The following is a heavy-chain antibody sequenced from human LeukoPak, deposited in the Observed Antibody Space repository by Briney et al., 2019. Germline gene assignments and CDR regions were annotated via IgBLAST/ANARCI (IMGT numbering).Heavy chain of an antibody. V-gene: IGHV7-4-1*02. J-gene: IGHJ4*02. Sequence: ASVKVSCKASGYTFTSYALNWVRQAPGQGLEWMGWINTNTGNPTYAQGFTGRFVFSLDTSVSTAYLQISSLKAEDTAVYYCAREVVVAATPLASDYWGQGTLVTVSS. CDR1: GYTFTSYA. CDR3: AREVVVAATPLASDY. D-gene: IGHD2-15*01. CDR2: INTNTGNP.